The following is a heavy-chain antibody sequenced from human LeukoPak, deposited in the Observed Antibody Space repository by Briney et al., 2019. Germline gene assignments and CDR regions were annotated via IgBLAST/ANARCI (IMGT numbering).Heavy chain of an antibody. CDR1: GFTFSSYA. V-gene: IGHV3-23*01. CDR3: AKSMRIAAAGTGVDY. CDR2: ISGSGGDT. J-gene: IGHJ4*02. Sequence: GGSLRLSCAASGFTFSSYAMSWVRQAPGKGLEWVSLISGSGGDTYYADSVKGRLTISRDISKNTLYLQMNSLSAEDTAVYYCAKSMRIAAAGTGVDYWGQGTLVTVSS. D-gene: IGHD6-13*01.